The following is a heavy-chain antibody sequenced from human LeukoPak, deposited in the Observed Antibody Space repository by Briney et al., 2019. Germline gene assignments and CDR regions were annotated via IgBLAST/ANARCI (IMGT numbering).Heavy chain of an antibody. J-gene: IGHJ4*02. CDR1: GGSFSGYY. D-gene: IGHD3-9*01. Sequence: SETLSLTCAVYGGSFSGYYWSWIRQPPGKGLEWIGEINHSGSTNYNPSLKSRVTISVDTSKNQFSLKLSSVTAADTAVYYCARSGQYYDILTGYLSRLRGWKPFDYWGQGTLVTVSS. CDR3: ARSGQYYDILTGYLSRLRGWKPFDY. CDR2: INHSGST. V-gene: IGHV4-34*01.